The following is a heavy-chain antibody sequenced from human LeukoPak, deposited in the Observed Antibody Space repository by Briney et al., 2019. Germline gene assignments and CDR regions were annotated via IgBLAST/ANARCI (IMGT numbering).Heavy chain of an antibody. CDR1: GYTFTSYG. D-gene: IGHD1-7*01. V-gene: IGHV1-18*01. CDR3: ARVIQGRWNYLRDAFEI. Sequence: ASVKVSCKASGYTFTSYGISWVRQAPGQGLEWMGWISAYNGNTNYAQKLQGRVTMTTDTSTSTAYMELRSLRSDDTAVYYCARVIQGRWNYLRDAFEIWGQGTMVTVSS. CDR2: ISAYNGNT. J-gene: IGHJ3*02.